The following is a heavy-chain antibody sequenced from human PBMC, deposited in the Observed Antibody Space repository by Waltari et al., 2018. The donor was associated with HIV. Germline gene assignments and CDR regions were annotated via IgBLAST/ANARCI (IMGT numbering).Heavy chain of an antibody. V-gene: IGHV3-21*02. CDR1: GFSFRRYA. Sequence: VQLVESGGGLVKPGGSLRLSCEASGFSFRRYAMNWVRQAPGKGVQGLSYISSNSEYIYYVHSVQGRFTISRDNAKSSVFLQMDNVRDEDTATYYCATTVTTRGTFDYWGQGTVVAV. D-gene: IGHD4-17*01. J-gene: IGHJ4*02. CDR2: ISSNSEYI. CDR3: ATTVTTRGTFDY.